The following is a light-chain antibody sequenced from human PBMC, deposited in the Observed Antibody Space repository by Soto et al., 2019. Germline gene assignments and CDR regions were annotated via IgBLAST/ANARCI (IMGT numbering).Light chain of an antibody. CDR2: DAS. V-gene: IGKV3-11*01. CDR1: QSVSSY. Sequence: EIVLTQSPATLSLSPGERATLSCRASQSVSSYLAWYQQKPGQAPRLLIYDASTRATGIPARFSGSGSGTDFTPTISSLEPEDFAVYYCQQRSNWPPLTFGQGTKLEIK. CDR3: QQRSNWPPLT. J-gene: IGKJ2*01.